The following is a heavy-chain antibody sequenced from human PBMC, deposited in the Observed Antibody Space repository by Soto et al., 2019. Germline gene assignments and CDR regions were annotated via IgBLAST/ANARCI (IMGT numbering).Heavy chain of an antibody. J-gene: IGHJ4*02. CDR1: GFTFSSYA. CDR3: AKDPLAARPYLNYFDY. D-gene: IGHD6-6*01. Sequence: GGSLRLSCAASGFTFSSYAMSWVRQAPGKGLEWVSAISGSGGSTYYADSVKGRFTISRDNSKNTLYLQMNSLRAEDTAVYYCAKDPLAARPYLNYFDYWGQGTLVTVSS. CDR2: ISGSGGST. V-gene: IGHV3-23*01.